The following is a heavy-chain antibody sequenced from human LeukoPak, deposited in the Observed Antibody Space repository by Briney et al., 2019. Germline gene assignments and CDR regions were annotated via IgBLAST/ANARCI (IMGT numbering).Heavy chain of an antibody. V-gene: IGHV4-59*01. J-gene: IGHJ4*02. CDR1: GGSISTYY. CDR2: IYNSGST. Sequence: TSETLSLTCTVSGGSISTYYWSWIRQSPGKGLEWIGYIYNSGSTSYSPSLKSRVTISVDTSKNQFSLRLTSVTAADTAVYYCARLRRDGYNPDDYWGQGTLVTVSS. CDR3: ARLRRDGYNPDDY. D-gene: IGHD5-24*01.